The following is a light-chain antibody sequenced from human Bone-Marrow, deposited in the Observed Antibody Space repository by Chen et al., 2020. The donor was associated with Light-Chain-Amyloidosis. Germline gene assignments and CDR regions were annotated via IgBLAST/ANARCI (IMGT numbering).Light chain of an antibody. Sequence: SYVLTQPSSVAVAPGQTATIACGGNNIGSTSVHWYQQTPGQAPLLVVYDDSDRPSGIPQRLSGSNSGNTAILTVSRVEAGDEADYYWQVWDRISDRQVFGVGTNLTVL. J-gene: IGLJ3*02. V-gene: IGLV3-21*02. CDR3: QVWDRISDRQV. CDR2: DDS. CDR1: NIGSTS.